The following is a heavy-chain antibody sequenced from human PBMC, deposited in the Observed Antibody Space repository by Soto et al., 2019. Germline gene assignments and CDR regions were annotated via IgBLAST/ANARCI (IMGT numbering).Heavy chain of an antibody. CDR3: AREPTGIAVAGSFDX. J-gene: IGHJ4*02. D-gene: IGHD6-13*01. CDR1: GGSISIYY. V-gene: IGHV4-4*07. CDR2: IYTSVST. Sequence: LSLTCTVSGGSISIYYWSWVRQPAGKGLEWIGRIYTSVSTNYNPSLKSRVTMSVDTSKNQFSLKLSSVTAADTAVYYCAREPTGIAVAGSFDXWGQVTLFPVSX.